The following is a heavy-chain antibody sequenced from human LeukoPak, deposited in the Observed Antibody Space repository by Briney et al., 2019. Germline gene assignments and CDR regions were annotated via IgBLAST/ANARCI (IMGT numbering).Heavy chain of an antibody. CDR1: GFTFSSHW. V-gene: IGHV3-7*01. D-gene: IGHD6-19*01. Sequence: GGSLRLSCEASGFTFSSHWMSWLRQAPGKGLEWVAIIKQDGSEKDYVDSVTGRFTISRDNAKNSLYLQMNSLRDEDTAVYYCARDTSAWRYGMDVWGQGTTVTVSS. J-gene: IGHJ6*02. CDR2: IKQDGSEK. CDR3: ARDTSAWRYGMDV.